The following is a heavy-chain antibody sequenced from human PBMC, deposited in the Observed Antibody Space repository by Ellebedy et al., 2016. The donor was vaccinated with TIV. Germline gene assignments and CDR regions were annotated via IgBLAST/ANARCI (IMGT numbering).Heavy chain of an antibody. V-gene: IGHV4-61*01. CDR3: ARDRIVVVTAGDFYGMDV. D-gene: IGHD2-21*02. CDR1: GGSVSSGSYY. CDR2: IYTSGST. Sequence: SETLSLTCTVSGGSVSSGSYYWSWIRQPPGKGLEWIGRIYTSGSTNYNPSLKSRVTMSVDTSKNQFSLKLSSVTAADTAVYYCARDRIVVVTAGDFYGMDVWGQGTTVTVSS. J-gene: IGHJ6*02.